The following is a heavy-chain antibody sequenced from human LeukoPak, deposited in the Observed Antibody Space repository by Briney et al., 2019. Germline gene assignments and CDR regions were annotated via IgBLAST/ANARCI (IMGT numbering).Heavy chain of an antibody. CDR1: GFTFSSYS. Sequence: TGGPLRLSCAASGFTFSSYSMKWLRQAPGKAVEWVSYISSSSSYIYYADSVKGRFNISRDNAKNSLYLQMNSLRAEDTAVYYCARGPGYRCVMWGGDPLLTVSS. J-gene: IGHJ1*01. V-gene: IGHV3-21*05. CDR3: ARGPGYRCVM. CDR2: ISSSSSYI. D-gene: IGHD5-18*01.